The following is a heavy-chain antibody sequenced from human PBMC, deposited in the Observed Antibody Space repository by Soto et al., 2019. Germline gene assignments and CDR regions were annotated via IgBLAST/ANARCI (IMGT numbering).Heavy chain of an antibody. CDR1: GGSISSSSYY. V-gene: IGHV4-39*01. J-gene: IGHJ6*03. CDR2: IYYSGST. Sequence: SETLSLTCTVSGGSISSSSYYWGWIRQPPGKGLEWIGSIYYSGSTYYNPSLKSRVTISVDTSKNQFSLKLSSVTAADTAVYYCARHQAWGFSKGYYMDVWGKGTTVTVSS. CDR3: ARHQAWGFSKGYYMDV. D-gene: IGHD3-16*01.